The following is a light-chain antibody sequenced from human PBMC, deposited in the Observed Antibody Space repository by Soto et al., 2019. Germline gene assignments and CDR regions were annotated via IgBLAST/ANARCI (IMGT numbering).Light chain of an antibody. CDR3: ENWDSNTRV. Sequence: QSVLTQSSSASASLGSSVKLTCTLSSGHSSYIIAWHQQQPGKAPRYLMKLEGSGSYNKGSGVPDRFSGSSSGADRYLTISNLQSEDEADYYCENWDSNTRVFGTGTKLTVL. V-gene: IGLV4-60*03. CDR1: SGHSSYI. CDR2: LEGSGSY. J-gene: IGLJ1*01.